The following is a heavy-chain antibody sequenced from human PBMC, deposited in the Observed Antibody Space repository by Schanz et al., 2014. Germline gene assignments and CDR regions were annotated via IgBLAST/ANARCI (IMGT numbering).Heavy chain of an antibody. D-gene: IGHD6-13*01. J-gene: IGHJ4*01. CDR2: ISSSGSYI. CDR3: AREQIMAAAGLVDY. V-gene: IGHV3-21*04. CDR1: GFTISSYS. Sequence: VQLVESGGGLVQPGGSLRLSCAASGFTISSYSMNWVRQAPGKGLEWVSSISSSGSYIYYADSVKGRFSISRDNAKNSLYLQMNSLRAEDTAVYYCAREQIMAAAGLVDYWGHGTLVTVSS.